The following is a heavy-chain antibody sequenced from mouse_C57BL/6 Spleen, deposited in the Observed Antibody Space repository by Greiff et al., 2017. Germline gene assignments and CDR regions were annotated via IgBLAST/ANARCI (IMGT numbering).Heavy chain of an antibody. CDR1: GYTFTSYT. J-gene: IGHJ2*01. CDR2: INPSSGYT. D-gene: IGHD4-1*01. Sequence: QVQLQQSGAELARPGASVKMSCKASGYTFTSYTMHWVKQRPGQGLEWIGYINPSSGYTKYNQKFKDKATLTADKSSSTAYMQLSSLTSEDSAVYYCARESPGIYFDYWGQGTTLTVSS. CDR3: ARESPGIYFDY. V-gene: IGHV1-4*01.